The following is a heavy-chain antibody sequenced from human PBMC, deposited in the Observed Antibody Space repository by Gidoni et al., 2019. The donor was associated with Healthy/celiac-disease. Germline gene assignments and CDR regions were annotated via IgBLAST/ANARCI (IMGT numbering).Heavy chain of an antibody. Sequence: QVQLVESGGGVVQPGRSLRLSCAASGFTFSSYTMHWVRQAPGKGLGWVAVISYDGSNKYYADSVKGRFTISRDNSKNTLYLQMNSLRAEDTAVYYCARDPRNSYYDSSGSLDYWGQGTLVTVSS. J-gene: IGHJ4*02. CDR3: ARDPRNSYYDSSGSLDY. CDR1: GFTFSSYT. V-gene: IGHV3-30*04. D-gene: IGHD3-22*01. CDR2: ISYDGSNK.